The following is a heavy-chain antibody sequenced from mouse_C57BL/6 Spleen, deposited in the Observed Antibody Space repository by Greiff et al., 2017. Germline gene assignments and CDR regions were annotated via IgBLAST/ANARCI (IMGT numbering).Heavy chain of an antibody. V-gene: IGHV1-64*01. CDR3: AMPVYYYGSSYLDY. Sequence: VQLQQPGAELVKPGASVKLSCKASGYTFTSYWMHWVKQRPGQGLEWIGMIHPNSGSTNYNEKFKSKATLTVDKSSSTAYMQLSSLTSEDSAVYYCAMPVYYYGSSYLDYWGQGTTLTGSS. CDR2: IHPNSGST. CDR1: GYTFTSYW. J-gene: IGHJ2*01. D-gene: IGHD1-1*01.